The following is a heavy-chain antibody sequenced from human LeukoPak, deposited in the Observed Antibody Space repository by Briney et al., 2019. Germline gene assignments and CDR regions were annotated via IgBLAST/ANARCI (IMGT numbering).Heavy chain of an antibody. Sequence: PSETLSLTCTVSGGSFTSHFWSWIRQPPGRGLEWIAYMFDSVNTKDNPSLKSRLTLSADTSKNQFSLRLSSVTAADTAVYYCATIKRGSIFGYFDFWGQGIKVTVSS. CDR2: MFDSVNT. D-gene: IGHD5-18*01. J-gene: IGHJ4*02. CDR3: ATIKRGSIFGYFDF. V-gene: IGHV4-59*11. CDR1: GGSFTSHF.